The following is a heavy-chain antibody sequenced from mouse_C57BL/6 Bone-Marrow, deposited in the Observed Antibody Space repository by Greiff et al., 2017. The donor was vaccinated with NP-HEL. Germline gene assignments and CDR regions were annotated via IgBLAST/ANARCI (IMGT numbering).Heavy chain of an antibody. CDR2: IDPSDSYP. CDR1: GYTFTSYW. V-gene: IGHV1-69*01. CDR3: ARDPNYYGSISLRDWYFDV. D-gene: IGHD1-1*01. J-gene: IGHJ1*03. Sequence: QVQLQQPGAELVMPGASVKLSCKASGYTFTSYWMHWVKQRPGQGLEWIGEIDPSDSYPNYNPTFKGKSTLTVAKSSSTAYMQLSSLTSEDSAVYYWARDPNYYGSISLRDWYFDVWGTGTTVTVSS.